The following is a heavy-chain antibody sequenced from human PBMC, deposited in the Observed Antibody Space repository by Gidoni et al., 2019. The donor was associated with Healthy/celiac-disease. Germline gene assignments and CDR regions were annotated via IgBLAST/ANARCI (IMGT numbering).Heavy chain of an antibody. J-gene: IGHJ4*02. D-gene: IGHD3-22*01. CDR2: IRGSGGST. Sequence: EVQLLESGGGLVQPGGSLRLSCAASGFTFSSYAMSWVRQAPGKGLEWLSAIRGSGGSTYYADSVKGRFTISRDNSKNTRYLQMNSLRAEDTAVYYCAKDVKRATMIVVVMKSTGGYFDYWGQGTLVTVSS. CDR3: AKDVKRATMIVVVMKSTGGYFDY. CDR1: GFTFSSYA. V-gene: IGHV3-23*01.